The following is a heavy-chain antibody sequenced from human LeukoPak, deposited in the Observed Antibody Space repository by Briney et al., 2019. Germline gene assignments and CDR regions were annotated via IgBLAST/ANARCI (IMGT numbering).Heavy chain of an antibody. CDR1: GGSISNYY. D-gene: IGHD3-10*01. V-gene: IGHV4-4*07. Sequence: SETLSLTCTVSGGSISNYYWNWIRQPAGKGLEWIGRVYSSGITNYNPSLRSRVTMSVGTSKNQFSLKLSSVTAADTAVYYCARYVSGGYPFFDYWGQGTLVTVSS. J-gene: IGHJ4*02. CDR2: VYSSGIT. CDR3: ARYVSGGYPFFDY.